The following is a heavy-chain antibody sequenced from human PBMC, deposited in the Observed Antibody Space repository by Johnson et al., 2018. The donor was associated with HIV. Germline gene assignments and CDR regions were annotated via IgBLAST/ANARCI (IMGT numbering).Heavy chain of an antibody. CDR2: IKQDGSEK. J-gene: IGHJ3*02. V-gene: IGHV3-7*05. CDR3: ALEAVRSTDAFDI. CDR1: GFTFSSYW. Sequence: VQLVESGGGLVQPGGSLRLSCAASGFTFSSYWMSWVRQSPGKGLEWVANIKQDGSEKYYVDSVKGRFTISRDNAKNSQYLQTNSLRAEDTAVYYCALEAVRSTDAFDIWGQGTMVIVSS. D-gene: IGHD3-10*01.